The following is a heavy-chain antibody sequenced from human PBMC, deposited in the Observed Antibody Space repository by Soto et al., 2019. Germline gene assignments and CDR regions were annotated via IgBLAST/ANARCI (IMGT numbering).Heavy chain of an antibody. J-gene: IGHJ4*02. CDR2: ISGSGGST. V-gene: IGHV3-23*01. CDR1: GFTFSSYA. Sequence: QPGGSLRLSCAASGFTFSSYAMSWVRQAPGKGLEWVSAISGSGGSTCYADSVKGRFTISRDNAKNTLYLQMNSLRAEDTAVYYCVRTSLVVAAATREDYWGQGTLVTVSS. CDR3: VRTSLVVAAATREDY. D-gene: IGHD2-15*01.